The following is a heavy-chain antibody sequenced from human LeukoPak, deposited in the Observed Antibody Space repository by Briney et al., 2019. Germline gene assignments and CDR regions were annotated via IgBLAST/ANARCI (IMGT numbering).Heavy chain of an antibody. Sequence: ASVKVSCKASGYTFTSYGISWARQAPGQGLEWMGWISAYNGNTNYAQKLQGRVTMTTDTSTSTAYMELRSLRSDDTAVYYCARFEKQQPLGFYYYYGMDVWGKGTTVTVSS. CDR2: ISAYNGNT. CDR3: ARFEKQQPLGFYYYYGMDV. CDR1: GYTFTSYG. D-gene: IGHD6-13*01. J-gene: IGHJ6*04. V-gene: IGHV1-18*04.